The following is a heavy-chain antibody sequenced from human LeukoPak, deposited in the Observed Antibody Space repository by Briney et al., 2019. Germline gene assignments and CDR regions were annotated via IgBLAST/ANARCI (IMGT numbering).Heavy chain of an antibody. V-gene: IGHV4-39*07. Sequence: SETLSLTCTVSGGSISSSSYYWGWIRQPPGKGLEWIGSIYYSGSTYYNPSLKSRVTISVDRSKNQFSLKLSSVTAADTAVYYCAGAYGGNSYFKYWGQGTLVTVSS. CDR2: IYYSGST. J-gene: IGHJ4*02. D-gene: IGHD4-23*01. CDR1: GGSISSSSYY. CDR3: AGAYGGNSYFKY.